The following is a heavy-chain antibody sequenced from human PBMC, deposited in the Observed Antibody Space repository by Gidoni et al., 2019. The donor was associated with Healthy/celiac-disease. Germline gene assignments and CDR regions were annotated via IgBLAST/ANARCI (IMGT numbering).Heavy chain of an antibody. Sequence: LVESGGGVVQPGRSLRLSCAASGFPFSSYGMHWVRQAPGKGLEWVAVISYDGSNKYYADSVKGRFTISRDNSKNTLYLQMNSLRAEYTAVYYCAKDELQQLPTSGSPFDYWGQGTLVTVSS. CDR3: AKDELQQLPTSGSPFDY. V-gene: IGHV3-30*18. CDR1: GFPFSSYG. D-gene: IGHD6-13*01. CDR2: ISYDGSNK. J-gene: IGHJ4*02.